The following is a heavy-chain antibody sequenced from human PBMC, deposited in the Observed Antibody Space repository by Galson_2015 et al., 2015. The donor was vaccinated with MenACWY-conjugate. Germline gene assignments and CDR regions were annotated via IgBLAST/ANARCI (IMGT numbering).Heavy chain of an antibody. CDR1: GFTFSSSG. D-gene: IGHD6-19*01. J-gene: IGHJ4*02. Sequence: SLRLSCAASGFTFSSSGMQWVRQAPGTGLAWVAVISYEGSIQHYGDSVKGRVTISRDNSKNTLYLQMNSMRVEDTAVYYCAHEAAQRASVALDYWGQGTLVTVSS. V-gene: IGHV3-30*18. CDR2: ISYEGSIQ. CDR3: AHEAAQRASVALDY.